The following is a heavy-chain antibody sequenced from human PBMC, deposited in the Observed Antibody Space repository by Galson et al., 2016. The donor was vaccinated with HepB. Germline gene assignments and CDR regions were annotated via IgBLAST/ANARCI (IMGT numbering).Heavy chain of an antibody. J-gene: IGHJ4*02. CDR2: ISYEGKNK. D-gene: IGHD2-15*01. CDR3: AKDPLLLGLVMSAATC. Sequence: SLRLSCAASGFTFSGYDMNWVRQAPGKGLEWVVLISYEGKNKTSVDSAHGRFTISRDNYKTTLYLQMNSLRAEDTAVYYYAKDPLLLGLVMSAATCWGQGTLVTVSP. CDR1: GFTFSGYD. V-gene: IGHV3-30*18.